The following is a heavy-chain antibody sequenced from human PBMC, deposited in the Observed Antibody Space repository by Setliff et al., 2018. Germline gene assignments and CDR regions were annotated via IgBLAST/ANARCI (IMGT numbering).Heavy chain of an antibody. CDR1: GFTFSSYS. Sequence: GGSLRLSCAASGFTFSSYSMNWVRQAPGKGLEWVSSISSSSSDIYYADSVKGRFTISRDNAKNSLYLQMNSLRAEDTAVYYCARSSGYGSSNSLPDPWGQGTLVTVS. D-gene: IGHD2-2*01. CDR3: ARSSGYGSSNSLPDP. CDR2: ISSSSSDI. J-gene: IGHJ5*02. V-gene: IGHV3-21*01.